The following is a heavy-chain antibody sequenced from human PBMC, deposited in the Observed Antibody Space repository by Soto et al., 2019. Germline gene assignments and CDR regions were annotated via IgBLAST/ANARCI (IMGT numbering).Heavy chain of an antibody. V-gene: IGHV3-73*01. CDR3: TTENY. CDR1: GFNFSGAA. Sequence: EVHLVESGGGLVQPGGSLKLSCAASGFNFSGAAMHWVRQASGKGLEWVGRIRTKADDYATVYAASVKGRFTISRDDSKNTAYLQMNSLKPEDTALYYCTTENYWGQGTLVTVSS. CDR2: IRTKADDYAT. J-gene: IGHJ4*02.